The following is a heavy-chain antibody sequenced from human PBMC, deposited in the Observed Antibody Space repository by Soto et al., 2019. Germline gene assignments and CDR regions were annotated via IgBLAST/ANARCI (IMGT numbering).Heavy chain of an antibody. CDR3: AKERNSWYSSGSDS. CDR1: GFTFSSCA. D-gene: IGHD2-15*01. Sequence: PGGSVRLSCAASGFTFSSCAMGWVRQAPGKGLEWVSSISVNGGSTYYADSVKGRFTISRDNSKNILYLHMISLRAEDTAVYYCAKERNSWYSSGSDSWGQGTLVTVSS. J-gene: IGHJ4*02. V-gene: IGHV3-23*01. CDR2: ISVNGGST.